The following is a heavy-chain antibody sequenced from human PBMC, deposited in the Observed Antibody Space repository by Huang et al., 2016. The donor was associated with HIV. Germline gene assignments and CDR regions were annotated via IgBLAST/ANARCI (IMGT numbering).Heavy chain of an antibody. CDR1: GGSFSGYY. D-gene: IGHD3-22*01. J-gene: IGHJ4*01. V-gene: IGHV4-34*02. CDR3: VRGKDDSSNYYPDY. Sequence: QVQLQQWGAGLLRPSETLSLTCAVYGGSFSGYYWNWIRQSPGKGIEWIGEINYTGGNNYRPSLKRRFTISRDTSKNQFSLRLTSVTAADTALYYCVRGKDDSSNYYPDYWGHGTLVTVSS. CDR2: INYTGGN.